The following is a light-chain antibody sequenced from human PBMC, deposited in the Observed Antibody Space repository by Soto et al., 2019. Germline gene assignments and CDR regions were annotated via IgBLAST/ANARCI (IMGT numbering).Light chain of an antibody. CDR1: SSEVGGYNY. CDR3: SSYTGSSTLV. J-gene: IGLJ2*01. V-gene: IGLV2-14*01. Sequence: QSVLTQPASVSGSPGQSTTISCTGTSSEVGGYNYVSWYQHHPGEAPKLRIYEVSNRPSEVSNRFSGSKSGNTASLTISGLQAEDEADYYCSSYTGSSTLVFGGGTKLTVL. CDR2: EVS.